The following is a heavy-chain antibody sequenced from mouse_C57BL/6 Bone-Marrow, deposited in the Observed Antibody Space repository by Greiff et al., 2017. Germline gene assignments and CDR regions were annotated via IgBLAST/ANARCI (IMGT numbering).Heavy chain of an antibody. CDR2: IHPNSGST. CDR3: ASPGGYAMDY. Sequence: QVQLKQPGAELVKPGASVKLSCKASGYTFTSYWMHWVKQRPGQGLEWIGMIHPNSGSTNYNEKFKSKATLTVDKSSSTAYMQLSSLTSEDSAVYYCASPGGYAMDYWGQGTSVTVSS. CDR1: GYTFTSYW. J-gene: IGHJ4*01. V-gene: IGHV1-64*01.